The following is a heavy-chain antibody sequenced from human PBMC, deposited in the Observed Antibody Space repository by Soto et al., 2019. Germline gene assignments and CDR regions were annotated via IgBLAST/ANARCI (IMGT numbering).Heavy chain of an antibody. D-gene: IGHD3-10*01. J-gene: IGHJ4*02. Sequence: PSETLSLTCAVYGGSFSGYYWSWIRQPPGKGLEWIGEINHSGSTNYNPSLKSRVTISVDTSENQFSLKLSSVTAADTAVYYCARGGRYYGSGSYYFDYWGQGTLVTVSS. CDR3: ARGGRYYGSGSYYFDY. CDR1: GGSFSGYY. V-gene: IGHV4-34*01. CDR2: INHSGST.